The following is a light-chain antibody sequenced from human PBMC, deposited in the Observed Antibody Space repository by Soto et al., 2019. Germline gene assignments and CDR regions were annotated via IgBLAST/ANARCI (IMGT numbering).Light chain of an antibody. Sequence: DIQMTQSPSTLSASVGDRVTITCRASQSVGTWLAWYQQKPGRAPKLLIYDASTFESGVPSRFSGSGSGAEFTLTISNLQPDDFAIYYCQQYNGFWSVGRGTKGDIK. CDR1: QSVGTW. CDR3: QQYNGFWS. J-gene: IGKJ1*01. V-gene: IGKV1-5*01. CDR2: DAS.